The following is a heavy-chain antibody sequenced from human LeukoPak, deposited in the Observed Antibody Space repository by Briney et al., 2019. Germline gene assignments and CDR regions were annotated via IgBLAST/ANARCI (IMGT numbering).Heavy chain of an antibody. J-gene: IGHJ4*02. CDR3: ARESGYYYDTGGYTFDY. CDR1: GGSSNNYY. V-gene: IGHV4-4*07. D-gene: IGHD3-22*01. CDR2: IYTSGST. Sequence: PSETLSLTCTVSGGSSNNYYWSWIRQSAGKGLEWIGRIYTSGSTNYNPSLKSRVSMSVDMSKNQFSLRLRSVTAADTAVYYCARESGYYYDTGGYTFDYWGQGILVTVSS.